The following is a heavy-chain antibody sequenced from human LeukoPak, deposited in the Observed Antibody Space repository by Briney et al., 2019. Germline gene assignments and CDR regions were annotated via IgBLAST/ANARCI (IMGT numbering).Heavy chain of an antibody. D-gene: IGHD3-16*01. CDR2: IYYSGCT. V-gene: IGHV4-39*07. CDR3: ARDQRGGGIDY. J-gene: IGHJ4*02. CDR1: GGSISSSSYY. Sequence: SETLSLTCTVSGGSISSSSYYWGWIRQPPGKGLEWIGNIYYSGCTYYNPSLKSRVTISVETSKNHFSLKVSSVTAGDTAVYYCARDQRGGGIDYWGQGTLVTVSS.